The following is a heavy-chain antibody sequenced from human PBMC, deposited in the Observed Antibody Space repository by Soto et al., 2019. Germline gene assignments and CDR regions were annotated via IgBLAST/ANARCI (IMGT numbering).Heavy chain of an antibody. CDR1: GYSFTSHY. V-gene: IGHV1-46*03. D-gene: IGHD1-26*01. Sequence: ASVKVSCKAIGYSFTSHYMHWVRQAPGQGLEWMGTIYPGGVNIGYAQKFKGRVTMTKDTSTSTVYMELNSLTSEDTAVYYCARDQSGQDLVCWFDPWGQGTLVTFSA. CDR3: ARDQSGQDLVCWFDP. J-gene: IGHJ5*02. CDR2: IYPGGVNI.